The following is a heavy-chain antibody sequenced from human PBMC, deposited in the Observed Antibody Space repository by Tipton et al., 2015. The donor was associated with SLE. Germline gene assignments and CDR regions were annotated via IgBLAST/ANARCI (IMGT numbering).Heavy chain of an antibody. Sequence: SLRLSCTASGFTFDDYPMHWVRQAPGKGLEWVSGIGLNSGSIGYADSVKGRFTISRDNTKRSLYLEMNSLRAEDTAVYYCARSCYGDYEGHDAFDMWGQGTMVTVSS. D-gene: IGHD4-17*01. CDR3: ARSCYGDYEGHDAFDM. V-gene: IGHV3-9*01. CDR2: IGLNSGSI. J-gene: IGHJ3*02. CDR1: GFTFDDYP.